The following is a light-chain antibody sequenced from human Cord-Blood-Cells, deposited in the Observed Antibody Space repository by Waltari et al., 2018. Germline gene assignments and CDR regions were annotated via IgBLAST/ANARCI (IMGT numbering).Light chain of an antibody. Sequence: DIVMTQSPDSLAVSLGEKATINCKSSQSVLYSTNNKNYVAWYHQKPGQPAKLLIYWASTRDSGVPDGFSGSGSGTDFTLTISSLKAEDVAVYYCQQYYSTPYTFGQGTKLEIK. CDR3: QQYYSTPYT. CDR1: QSVLYSTNNKNY. J-gene: IGKJ2*01. V-gene: IGKV4-1*01. CDR2: WAS.